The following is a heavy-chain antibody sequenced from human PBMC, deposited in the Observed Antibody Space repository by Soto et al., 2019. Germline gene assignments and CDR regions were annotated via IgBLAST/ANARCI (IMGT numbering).Heavy chain of an antibody. Sequence: GESVKISCKGSGYSLTSYWISWVRQMPGKGLEWMGRIDPSDSYTNYSPSFQGHVTISADKSISTAYLQWGSLKASDTAMYYCARLAYSTEYSYYDYWGQGTLVTVSS. V-gene: IGHV5-10-1*01. J-gene: IGHJ4*02. CDR1: GYSLTSYW. D-gene: IGHD5-18*01. CDR2: IDPSDSYT. CDR3: ARLAYSTEYSYYDY.